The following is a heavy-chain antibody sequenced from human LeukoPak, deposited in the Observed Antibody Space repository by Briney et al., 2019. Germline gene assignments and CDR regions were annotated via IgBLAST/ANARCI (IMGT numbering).Heavy chain of an antibody. D-gene: IGHD4-11*01. CDR1: GFTFSDYY. V-gene: IGHV3-11*04. J-gene: IGHJ4*02. CDR3: SSRLPPDY. CDR2: VSSSGSNI. Sequence: GGSLRLSCAASGFTFSDYYMNWIRQAPGKGLDWVSYVSSSGSNIYYADSVKGRFSISRDDAKSSLYLQMNSLRAEDTAVYYCSSRLPPDYWGQGTLVTVSS.